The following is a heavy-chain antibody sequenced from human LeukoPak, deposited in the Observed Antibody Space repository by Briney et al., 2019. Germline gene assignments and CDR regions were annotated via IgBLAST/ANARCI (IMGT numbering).Heavy chain of an antibody. J-gene: IGHJ3*02. CDR3: ARARITIFGVVDAFDI. D-gene: IGHD3-3*01. CDR1: GGSISSGGYS. Sequence: PSQTLSLTCAVSGGSISSGGYSWSWIRQPPGKGLEWIGYIYYSGSTYYNPSLKSRVTISVDTSKNQFSLKLSSVTAADTAVYYCARARITIFGVVDAFDIWGQGTMVTVSS. CDR2: IYYSGST. V-gene: IGHV4-30-4*07.